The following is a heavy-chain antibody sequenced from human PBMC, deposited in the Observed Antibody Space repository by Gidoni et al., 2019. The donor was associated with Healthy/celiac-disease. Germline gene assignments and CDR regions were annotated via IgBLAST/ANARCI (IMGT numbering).Heavy chain of an antibody. V-gene: IGHV1-69*04. CDR3: ARVPYSCSSTSCYVVGPYYYYGMDV. Sequence: VQLVQSGAEVKKPGSSVKVSCKASGGTFSRYSISWVLPAPGQVLEWIGRIIPILGIANYAQKFQGRVTITADKSTSTAYMELSSLRSEDTAVYYCARVPYSCSSTSCYVVGPYYYYGMDVWGQGTTVTVSS. CDR2: IIPILGIA. CDR1: GGTFSRYS. J-gene: IGHJ6*02. D-gene: IGHD2-2*01.